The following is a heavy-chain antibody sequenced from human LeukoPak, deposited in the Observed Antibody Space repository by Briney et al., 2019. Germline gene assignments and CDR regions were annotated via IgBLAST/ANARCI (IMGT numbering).Heavy chain of an antibody. V-gene: IGHV3-53*01. CDR1: GFTVSSNY. CDR3: ARDKVTTSAYYYYYGMDA. D-gene: IGHD4-17*01. CDR2: IYSGGST. Sequence: PGGSLRLSCAASGFTVSSNYMSWVRQAPGKGLEWVSVIYSGGSTYYADSVKGRFTISRDNSKNTLYLQMNSLRAEDTAVYYCARDKVTTSAYYYYYGMDAWGQGTTVTVSS. J-gene: IGHJ6*02.